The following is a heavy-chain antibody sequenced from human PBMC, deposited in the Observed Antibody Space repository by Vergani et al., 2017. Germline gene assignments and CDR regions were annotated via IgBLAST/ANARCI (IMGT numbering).Heavy chain of an antibody. Sequence: EVHLLESGGGLVQSGGSLRLSCAASGFTFIMHAMSWVRQAPGKGLEWVSTLSASDRRTHYADSVKGRFTISRDNSKNTLYLQMNSLRAEDTAVYYCAKVDSGGFDYWGQGTLVTVSS. V-gene: IGHV3-23*01. D-gene: IGHD5-12*01. CDR3: AKVDSGGFDY. CDR1: GFTFIMHA. J-gene: IGHJ4*02. CDR2: LSASDRRT.